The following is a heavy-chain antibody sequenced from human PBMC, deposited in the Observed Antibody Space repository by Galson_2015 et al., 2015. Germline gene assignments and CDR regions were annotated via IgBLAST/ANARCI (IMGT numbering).Heavy chain of an antibody. CDR2: ISYDGSNK. V-gene: IGHV3-30*19. CDR3: ASTPYGAATPRDWYFDL. D-gene: IGHD6-25*01. CDR1: GFTFSSYG. Sequence: SLRLSCAASGFTFSSYGMHWVRQAPGKGLEWVAVISYDGSNKYYADSVKGRFTISRDNSKNTLYLQMNSLRAEDTAVYYCASTPYGAATPRDWYFDLWGRGTLVTVSS. J-gene: IGHJ2*01.